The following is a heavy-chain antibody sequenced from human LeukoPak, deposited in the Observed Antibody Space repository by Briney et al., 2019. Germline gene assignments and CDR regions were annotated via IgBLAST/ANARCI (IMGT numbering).Heavy chain of an antibody. V-gene: IGHV1-69*13. CDR1: GGTFSSYA. CDR3: AGVASVAATADHVSWFDP. CDR2: IIPIFGTA. D-gene: IGHD2-15*01. Sequence: SVKVSCKASGGTFSSYAISWVRQAPGQGLEWMGGIIPIFGTANYAQKFQGRVTITADESTSTAYMELSSLRSEDAAVYYCAGVASVAATADHVSWFDPWGQGTLVTVSS. J-gene: IGHJ5*02.